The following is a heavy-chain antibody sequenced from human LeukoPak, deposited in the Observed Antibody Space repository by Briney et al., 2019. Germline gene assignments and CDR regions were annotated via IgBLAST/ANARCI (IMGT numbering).Heavy chain of an antibody. J-gene: IGHJ4*02. Sequence: GGSLRLSCSVSGFTFSTYVMHWVRQAPGKGLEYVSAISSNGDNTYYADSVKGRLTISRDDSKNTLYLQMSSLRPDDTAVYFCVRGTGYWGQGTLVTVSS. V-gene: IGHV3-64D*06. CDR3: VRGTGY. CDR2: ISSNGDNT. CDR1: GFTFSTYV.